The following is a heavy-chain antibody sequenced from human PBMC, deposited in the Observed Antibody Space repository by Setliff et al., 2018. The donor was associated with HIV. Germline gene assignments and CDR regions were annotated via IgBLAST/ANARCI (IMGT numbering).Heavy chain of an antibody. D-gene: IGHD3-22*01. J-gene: IGHJ3*02. CDR2: INHSGST. Sequence: SETLSLTCAVYGGSFSGYYWSWIRQPPGKGLEWTGEINHSGSTNYNPSLKSRVTISVDTSKNQFSLKLSSVTAADTAVYYCARGVPPDLYYDSSHGYDAFDIWGQWTMVTVS. CDR1: GGSFSGYY. CDR3: ARGVPPDLYYDSSHGYDAFDI. V-gene: IGHV4-34*01.